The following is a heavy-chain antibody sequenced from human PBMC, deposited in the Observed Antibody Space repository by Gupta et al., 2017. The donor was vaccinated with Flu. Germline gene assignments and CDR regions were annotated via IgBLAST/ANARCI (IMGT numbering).Heavy chain of an antibody. D-gene: IGHD3-10*01. CDR1: GFTFSYAY. CDR2: LKSEADGGTA. Sequence: EGQLVESGGGLVKPGGFLRLSCAASGFTFSYAYMNWVRQAPGKGLEWVGRLKSEADGGTADYAAPVKGRFTISRDDSKNTLWLQMNSLRTEDTAVYYCTTDSSGGITFDIWGQGTPVTVSA. V-gene: IGHV3-15*01. J-gene: IGHJ3*02. CDR3: TTDSSGGITFDI.